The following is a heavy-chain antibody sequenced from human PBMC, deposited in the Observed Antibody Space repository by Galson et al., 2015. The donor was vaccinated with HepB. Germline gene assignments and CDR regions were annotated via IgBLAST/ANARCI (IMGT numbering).Heavy chain of an antibody. CDR2: INGDGTNT. CDR1: GFTFSSYW. V-gene: IGHV3-74*01. J-gene: IGHJ5*02. D-gene: IGHD6-6*01. Sequence: SLRLSCATSGFTFSSYWMHWVRQAPGKGLVWVSRINGDGTNTNYADSVKGRFTISRDNAKNTLYLQMNSLRAEDTAVYYCARVHSSLSGFDPWGQGTLVTVSS. CDR3: ARVHSSLSGFDP.